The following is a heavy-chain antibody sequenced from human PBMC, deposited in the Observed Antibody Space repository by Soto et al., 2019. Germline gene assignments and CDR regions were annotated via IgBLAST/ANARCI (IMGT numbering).Heavy chain of an antibody. D-gene: IGHD3-10*01. Sequence: GASVKVSCKASGYTFTNYDINWVRQAPGQGLEWMGWISTYTGNTNYAQKLQGRVTMTTDTSTSTAHMELRSLRSDDTAVYYCARGYYYGSGRPTPGGMDVWGQGTTVTVSS. CDR1: GYTFTNYD. CDR3: ARGYYYGSGRPTPGGMDV. J-gene: IGHJ6*02. V-gene: IGHV1-18*01. CDR2: ISTYTGNT.